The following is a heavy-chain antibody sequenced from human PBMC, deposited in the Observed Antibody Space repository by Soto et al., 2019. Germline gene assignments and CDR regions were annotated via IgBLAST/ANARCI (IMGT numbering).Heavy chain of an antibody. CDR3: ARGDIVLVPASEGNWFDP. CDR1: AYSFTTYH. V-gene: IGHV1-46*01. J-gene: IGHJ5*02. D-gene: IGHD2-2*01. Sequence: QVQLVQSGAEVKKPGASVTVSCKASAYSFTTYHIHWVRQAPGQGFEWMGLINPDAGATNYAQRFQGRLRLTRDTSTSTVYMELRSLTFDDTAVYYCARGDIVLVPASEGNWFDPWGQGTLVTVSS. CDR2: INPDAGAT.